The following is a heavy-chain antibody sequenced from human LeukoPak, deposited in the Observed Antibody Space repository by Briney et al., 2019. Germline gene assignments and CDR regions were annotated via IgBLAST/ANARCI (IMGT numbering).Heavy chain of an antibody. Sequence: GVSLRLSCTIFGGTLSTYEFNWVRQAPGKRPEWISYMSRTADRIDHADSVKGRFTMSRDNAKNSVYLQMNSLRVDDTAIYYCATRLPFTGYKNWGQGTLVTVSS. J-gene: IGHJ4*01. D-gene: IGHD5-24*01. CDR3: ATRLPFTGYKN. CDR2: MSRTADRI. V-gene: IGHV3-48*03. CDR1: GGTLSTYE.